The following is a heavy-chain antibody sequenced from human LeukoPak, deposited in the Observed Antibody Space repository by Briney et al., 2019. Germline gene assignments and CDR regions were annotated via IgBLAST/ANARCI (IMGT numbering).Heavy chain of an antibody. V-gene: IGHV4-34*01. J-gene: IGHJ5*02. CDR1: GGSFSVYY. Sequence: PSETLSLTCAVYGGSFSVYYWIWIRQPPGKGREWIGEINHSGSTNYNPSLKSRVTISVDTSKNQFSLKLSSVTAADTAVYYCARGGITMVRGVATLNWFDPWGQGTLVTVSS. CDR2: INHSGST. D-gene: IGHD3-10*01. CDR3: ARGGITMVRGVATLNWFDP.